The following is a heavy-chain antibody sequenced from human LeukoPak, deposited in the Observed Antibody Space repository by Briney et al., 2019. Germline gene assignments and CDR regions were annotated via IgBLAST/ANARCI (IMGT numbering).Heavy chain of an antibody. CDR2: ISAYNGNT. CDR1: GYTFTSYG. CDR3: ARVGFTMVRGVILRGYYLDY. Sequence: GASVKVSCKASGYTFTSYGISWVRQAPGQGLEWMGWISAYNGNTNYAQKLQGRVTMTTDTSTSTAYMELRSLRSDDTAVYYCARVGFTMVRGVILRGYYLDYWGQGTLVTVSS. V-gene: IGHV1-18*01. D-gene: IGHD3-10*01. J-gene: IGHJ4*02.